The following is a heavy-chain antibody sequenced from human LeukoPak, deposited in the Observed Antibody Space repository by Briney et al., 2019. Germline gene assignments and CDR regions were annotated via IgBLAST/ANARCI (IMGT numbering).Heavy chain of an antibody. V-gene: IGHV3-23*01. CDR3: AKDRIASPPSWKFDP. Sequence: PGGSPRLSCAASGFTFNAYAMNWLRQAPGKGLEWVSGISGSGDSTYYADSVKGRFTISRDNSKSTLYLQMDSLRVDDTAVYYCAKDRIASPPSWKFDPWGQGTLVTVSS. CDR2: ISGSGDST. CDR1: GFTFNAYA. D-gene: IGHD1-1*01. J-gene: IGHJ5*02.